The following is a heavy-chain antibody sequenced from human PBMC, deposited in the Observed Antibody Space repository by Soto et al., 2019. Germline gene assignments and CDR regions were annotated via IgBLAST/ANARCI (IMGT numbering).Heavy chain of an antibody. Sequence: QVQLVESGGGLVKPGGSLRLSCAASGFTFSDYYMSWIRQAPGKGLEWVSYISSSSSYTNYADSVKGRFTISRDNAKNSLYLQMNSLRAEDTAVYYCARDRLPSPCDFWSGERYGMDVWGQGTTVTVSS. CDR1: GFTFSDYY. CDR2: ISSSSSYT. D-gene: IGHD3-3*01. J-gene: IGHJ6*02. CDR3: ARDRLPSPCDFWSGERYGMDV. V-gene: IGHV3-11*06.